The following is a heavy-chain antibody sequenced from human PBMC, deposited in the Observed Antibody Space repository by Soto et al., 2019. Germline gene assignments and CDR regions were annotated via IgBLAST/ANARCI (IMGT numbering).Heavy chain of an antibody. J-gene: IGHJ5*02. CDR3: ATHTSGSRNGPYT. CDR2: VYYTGTT. D-gene: IGHD1-26*01. CDR1: GGSIKNTGAN. V-gene: IGHV4-39*01. Sequence: QLQLQESGPGLVKPSETLSLTCTVSGGSIKNTGANWGWVRQPPGKGLEWIGSVYYTGTTYYNPSLQSRVTISIDTSKNQYSLSVNSVAAADTAVYYCATHTSGSRNGPYTWGQGTLVTVSS.